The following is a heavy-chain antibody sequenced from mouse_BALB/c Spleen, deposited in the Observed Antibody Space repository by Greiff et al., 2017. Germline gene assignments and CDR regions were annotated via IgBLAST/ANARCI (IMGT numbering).Heavy chain of an antibody. J-gene: IGHJ2*01. V-gene: IGHV2-9*02. CDR3: ARDIERKNYFDY. Sequence: VKLVESGPGLVAPSQSLSITCTVSGFSLTSYGVHWVRQPPGKGLEWLGVIWAGGSTNYNSALMSRLSISKDNSKSQVFLKMNSLQTDDTAMYYCARDIERKNYFDYWGQGTTLTVSS. CDR1: GFSLTSYG. CDR2: IWAGGST.